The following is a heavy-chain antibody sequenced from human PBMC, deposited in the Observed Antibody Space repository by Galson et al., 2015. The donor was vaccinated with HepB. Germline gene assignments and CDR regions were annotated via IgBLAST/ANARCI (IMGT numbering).Heavy chain of an antibody. J-gene: IGHJ4*02. V-gene: IGHV3-64D*06. CDR2: ISSNGGST. Sequence: SLRLSCAASGFTFSSYAMHWVRQAPGKGLEYVSAISSNGGSTYYADSVKGRFTISRDNSKNTLYLQMSSLRAEDTAVYYCVKDGGYSGYDFPWDYWGQGTLVTVSS. CDR3: VKDGGYSGYDFPWDY. D-gene: IGHD5-12*01. CDR1: GFTFSSYA.